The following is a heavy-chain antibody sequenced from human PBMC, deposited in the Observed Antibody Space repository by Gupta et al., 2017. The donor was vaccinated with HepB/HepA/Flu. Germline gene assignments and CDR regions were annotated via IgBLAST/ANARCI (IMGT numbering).Heavy chain of an antibody. CDR1: GYTFTSYY. D-gene: IGHD2-2*01. J-gene: IGHJ6*02. CDR2: INPSGGST. CDR3: AREGYCSSTSCYGLYYYGMDV. Sequence: QVQLVQSGAEVKKPGASVKVSCKASGYTFTSYYMKWVRQAPGQGLEWMGIINPSGGSTSYAQKFQGRVTMTRDTSTSTVYMELSSLRSEDTAVYYCAREGYCSSTSCYGLYYYGMDVWGQGTTVTVSS. V-gene: IGHV1-46*01.